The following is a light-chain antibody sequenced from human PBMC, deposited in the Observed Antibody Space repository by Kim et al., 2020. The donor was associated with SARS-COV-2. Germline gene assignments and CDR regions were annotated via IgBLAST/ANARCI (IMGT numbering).Light chain of an antibody. V-gene: IGLV8-61*01. CDR3: VLYMGSDIWV. Sequence: GVTVTPTCGLSSGSVSTSYYHSWYQQTPGQAPRTLNYSTNNRSSGVPDRFSGSILGNKAALSITGAQSDEESDYYCVLYMGSDIWVFGGGTKLTVL. J-gene: IGLJ3*02. CDR2: STN. CDR1: SGSVSTSYY.